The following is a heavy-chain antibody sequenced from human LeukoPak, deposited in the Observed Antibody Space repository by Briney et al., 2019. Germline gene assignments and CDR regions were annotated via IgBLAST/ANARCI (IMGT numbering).Heavy chain of an antibody. Sequence: SETLSVTCTVSGGSSSSNNYFWAWIRQPPGKGLEWIGEINHSGSTNYNPSLKSRVTISVDTSKNQFSLKLSSVTAAGTAVYYCARQGYCSSTSCYTGRFYWGQGTLVTVSS. J-gene: IGHJ4*02. CDR1: GGSSSSNNYF. D-gene: IGHD2-2*02. V-gene: IGHV4-39*01. CDR2: INHSGST. CDR3: ARQGYCSSTSCYTGRFY.